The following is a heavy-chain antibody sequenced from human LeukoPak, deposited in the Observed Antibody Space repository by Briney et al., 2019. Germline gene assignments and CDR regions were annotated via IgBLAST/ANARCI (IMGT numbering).Heavy chain of an antibody. CDR2: ISGSGGST. J-gene: IGHJ4*02. CDR3: AKSSYYDTSGYYREYYFDY. D-gene: IGHD3-22*01. CDR1: GFTFSSYA. V-gene: IGHV3-23*01. Sequence: GGSLRLSCAASGFTFSSYAMSWVRQAPGKGLEWVSGISGSGGSTYYADSVKGRFTISRDNTKNTLYLQMNSLRAEDTAVYYCAKSSYYDTSGYYREYYFDYWGQGTLVTVSS.